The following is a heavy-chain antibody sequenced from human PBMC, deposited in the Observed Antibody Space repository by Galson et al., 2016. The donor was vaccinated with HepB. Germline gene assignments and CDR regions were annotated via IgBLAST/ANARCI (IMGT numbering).Heavy chain of an antibody. Sequence: QSGAEVTKPGESLKISCKGSKYSFTNYWIGWVRQIPGKGLEWMGIIYPADSDTRYSPSFQGQVTISAAKSISTAYLQWSSLKASDTAMYYCSRHTVVNSETLWAWDIWGQGTMVTVSS. J-gene: IGHJ3*02. CDR2: IYPADSDT. CDR3: SRHTVVNSETLWAWDI. D-gene: IGHD4-23*01. CDR1: KYSFTNYW. V-gene: IGHV5-51*01.